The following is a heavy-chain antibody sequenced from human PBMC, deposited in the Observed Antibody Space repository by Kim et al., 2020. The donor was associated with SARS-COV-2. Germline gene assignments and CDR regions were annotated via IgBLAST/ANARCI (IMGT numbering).Heavy chain of an antibody. CDR3: ARQGLWEPNWFDP. D-gene: IGHD1-26*01. V-gene: IGHV4-39*01. Sequence: SETLSLTCTVSGGSISSSSYYWGWIRQPPGKGLEWIGSIYYSGSTYYNPSLKSRVTISVDTSKNQFSLKLSSVTAADTAVYYCARQGLWEPNWFDPWGQGTLVTVSS. CDR1: GGSISSSSYY. J-gene: IGHJ5*02. CDR2: IYYSGST.